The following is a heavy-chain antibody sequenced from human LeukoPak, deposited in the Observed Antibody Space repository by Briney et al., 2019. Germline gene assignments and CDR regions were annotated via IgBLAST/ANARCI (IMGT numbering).Heavy chain of an antibody. V-gene: IGHV4-39*01. D-gene: IGHD5-12*01. CDR3: VRHDGRGGATMGAFDS. Sequence: SETLSLTCTVSAGSFISSSHHWGWIRQSPGKGLEWIGSVYYGRTTYYNPSLDGRVTVSLDTSANQFSLQLNSVTAADTAVYYCVRHDGRGGATMGAFDSWGQGSLVTVSS. CDR1: AGSFISSSHH. J-gene: IGHJ5*01. CDR2: VYYGRTT.